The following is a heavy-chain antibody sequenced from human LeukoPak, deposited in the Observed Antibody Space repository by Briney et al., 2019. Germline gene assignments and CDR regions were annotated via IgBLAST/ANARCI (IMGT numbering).Heavy chain of an antibody. J-gene: IGHJ4*02. CDR3: ARQRYGSTWYNYYFDS. D-gene: IGHD6-13*01. V-gene: IGHV4-59*08. CDR2: IYYSGIT. CDR1: GGSISSYY. Sequence: SETLSLTCTVSGGSISSYYWSWIRHPPGKGLDWIGYIYYSGITNYNPSLKSRVTISVATSKTQFSLKLSSVTAADTAVYYCARQRYGSTWYNYYFDSWGQGTLVTVSS.